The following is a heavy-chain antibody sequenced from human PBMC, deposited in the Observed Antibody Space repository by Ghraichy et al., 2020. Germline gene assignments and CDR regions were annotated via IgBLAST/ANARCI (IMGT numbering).Heavy chain of an antibody. CDR1: GFTFSGDW. D-gene: IGHD4-17*01. Sequence: GESLNISCADSGFTFSGDWMHWVRQAPGEGLVWVSRINPDGSGTSYADSVKGRFTISRDNAKNTLYLQMNSLRAEDTALYYCTRDTYGPRDYWGQGTLVTVSS. J-gene: IGHJ4*02. CDR2: INPDGSGT. CDR3: TRDTYGPRDY. V-gene: IGHV3-74*01.